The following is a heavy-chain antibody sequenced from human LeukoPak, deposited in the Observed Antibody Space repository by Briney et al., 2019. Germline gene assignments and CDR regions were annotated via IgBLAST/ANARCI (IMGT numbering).Heavy chain of an antibody. Sequence: PGGSLRLSCAASGFTFSSDAMSWVRQAPGKGLEWVSAISSSGTSTYYADSVKGRFAISRDNSKNTLYVQMNSLRADDTAVYYCAKREGVPVAGKIDYWGQGTLVTVSS. CDR1: GFTFSSDA. CDR2: ISSSGTST. CDR3: AKREGVPVAGKIDY. D-gene: IGHD6-19*01. J-gene: IGHJ4*02. V-gene: IGHV3-23*01.